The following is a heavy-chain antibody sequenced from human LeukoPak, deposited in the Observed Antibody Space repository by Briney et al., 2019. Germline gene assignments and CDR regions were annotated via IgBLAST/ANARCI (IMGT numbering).Heavy chain of an antibody. CDR1: GGSISSSSYY. CDR2: IYYSGST. Sequence: SETLSLTCTVSGGSISSSSYYWGWIRQPPGKGLEWSGSIYYSGSTYYNPSLKSRVTISVDTSKNQFFLKLSSVTAADTAVYYCARMVPEYSSSWDGLFDYWGQGTLVTVSS. V-gene: IGHV4-39*01. J-gene: IGHJ4*02. D-gene: IGHD6-13*01. CDR3: ARMVPEYSSSWDGLFDY.